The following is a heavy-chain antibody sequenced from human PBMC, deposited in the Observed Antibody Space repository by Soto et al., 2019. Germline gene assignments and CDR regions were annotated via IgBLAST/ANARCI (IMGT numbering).Heavy chain of an antibody. Sequence: QVQLVQSGAEVKKPGSSVKVSCKASGGTFSSYAISWVRQAPGQGLEWMGGIIPIFGTANYAQKFQGRVTITADESTSTAEMELRSLRSEDTAVYYCARDTSTYYDSSGYYYTPYYGMDVWGQGTTVTVSS. D-gene: IGHD3-22*01. CDR3: ARDTSTYYDSSGYYYTPYYGMDV. V-gene: IGHV1-69*12. CDR2: IIPIFGTA. J-gene: IGHJ6*02. CDR1: GGTFSSYA.